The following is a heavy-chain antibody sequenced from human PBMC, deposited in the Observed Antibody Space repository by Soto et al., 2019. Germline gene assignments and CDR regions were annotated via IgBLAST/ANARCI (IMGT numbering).Heavy chain of an antibody. Sequence: PSETLSLTCTVSGGSINSYYWSWIRQPAGKGLEWIGRIYTSGSTNYNPSLKSRVTMSVDTSKNQFSLKLSSVTAADTAVYYCARDRRHGGYYGMDVWGQGTTVTVSS. J-gene: IGHJ6*02. CDR3: ARDRRHGGYYGMDV. CDR2: IYTSGST. V-gene: IGHV4-4*07. CDR1: GGSINSYY. D-gene: IGHD2-15*01.